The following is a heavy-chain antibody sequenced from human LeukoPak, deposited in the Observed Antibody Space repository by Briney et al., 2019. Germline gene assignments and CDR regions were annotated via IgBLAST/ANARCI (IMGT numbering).Heavy chain of an antibody. J-gene: IGHJ4*02. CDR2: ISSSSSYI. CDR1: GFTFSSYS. CDR3: ARDTPNYYGSGSYYKLAY. D-gene: IGHD3-10*01. Sequence: GGSLRLSCAASGFTFSSYSMNWVRQAPGKGLEWVSSISSSSSYIYYADSVKGRFTISRDNAKNSLYLQTNSLRAEDTAVYYCARDTPNYYGSGSYYKLAYWGQGTLVTVSS. V-gene: IGHV3-21*01.